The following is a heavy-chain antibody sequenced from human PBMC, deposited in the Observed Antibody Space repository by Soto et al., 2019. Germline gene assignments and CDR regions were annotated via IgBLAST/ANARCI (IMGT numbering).Heavy chain of an antibody. CDR3: ESEKDRVGGGGNYYYARDV. V-gene: IGHV1-69*12. J-gene: IGHJ6*02. CDR1: GGSFSTYA. Sequence: QVQLVQSGAEVKKPGSSVKVSCRVPGGSFSTYAISWVRQAPGQGLEWMGGIIPIFRTPRYGQKFPGRVTITADESTTTADMEPSNLISEDTAGYDCESEKDRVGGGGNYYYARDVWRQGTTVTVSS. CDR2: IIPIFRTP. D-gene: IGHD1-26*01.